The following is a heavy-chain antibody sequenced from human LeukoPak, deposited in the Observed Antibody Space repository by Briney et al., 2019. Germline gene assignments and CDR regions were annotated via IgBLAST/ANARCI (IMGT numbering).Heavy chain of an antibody. D-gene: IGHD7-27*01. CDR1: GGSISSGSYY. CDR2: IYTSGST. J-gene: IGHJ4*02. Sequence: PSETLSLTCTVSGGSISSGSYYWSWIRQPAGKGLEWIGRIYTSGSTNYNPSLKSRVTISVDTSKNQFSLKLSSVTAADTAVYYCARPSGDYWGQGTLVTVSS. CDR3: ARPSGDY. V-gene: IGHV4-61*02.